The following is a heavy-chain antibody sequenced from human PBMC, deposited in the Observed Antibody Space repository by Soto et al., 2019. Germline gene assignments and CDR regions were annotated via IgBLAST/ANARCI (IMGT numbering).Heavy chain of an antibody. V-gene: IGHV1-69*06. D-gene: IGHD5-12*01. J-gene: IGHJ5*02. CDR2: IIPIFGTA. CDR1: GGTFSSYV. Sequence: VKVSCKASGGTFSSYVISWVRQAPGQGLEWMGGIIPIFGTANYAQKFQGRVTITADKSTSTAYMELSSLRSEDTAVYYCARDAGGYSGYVWGNWFDPWGQGTLVTVSS. CDR3: ARDAGGYSGYVWGNWFDP.